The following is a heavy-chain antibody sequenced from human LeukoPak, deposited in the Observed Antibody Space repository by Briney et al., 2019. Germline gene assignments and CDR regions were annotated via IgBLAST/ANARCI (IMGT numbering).Heavy chain of an antibody. CDR2: ISGSGGGT. V-gene: IGHV3-23*01. D-gene: IGHD6-13*01. CDR3: AKDPNGSWYGNWFDP. Sequence: GGSLRLSCAASGFTFSNYAMSWVRQAPGKGLEWVSTISGSGGGTYYADSVKGRFTISRDNSKNTLYLQMNSLRAEDTAVYYCAKDPNGSWYGNWFDPWGQGTLVTVSS. J-gene: IGHJ5*02. CDR1: GFTFSNYA.